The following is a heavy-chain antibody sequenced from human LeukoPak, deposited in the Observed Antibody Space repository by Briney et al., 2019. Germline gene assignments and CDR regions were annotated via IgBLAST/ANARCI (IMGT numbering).Heavy chain of an antibody. V-gene: IGHV4-31*03. CDR2: IYYSGST. J-gene: IGHJ4*02. D-gene: IGHD4-4*01. Sequence: PSETLSLTCTVSGGSISSGGYYWSWIRQHPGKGLEWIGYIYYSGSTYYNPSLKSRVTISVDTSKNQFSLKLSSVTAADTAVYYCARVRGDYSNPGLDYWGQGTLVTVSS. CDR1: GGSISSGGYY. CDR3: ARVRGDYSNPGLDY.